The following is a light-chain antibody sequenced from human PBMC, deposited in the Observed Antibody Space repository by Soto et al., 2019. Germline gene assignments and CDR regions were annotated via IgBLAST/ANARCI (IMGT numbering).Light chain of an antibody. J-gene: IGKJ5*01. V-gene: IGKV1-5*03. CDR1: QSISNW. CDR2: KAS. Sequence: DIHMTQSPSTLSASVGYRFTITCRASQSISNWLAWYQQKPVKAPKLVXYKASSLESGVPSRFSGSGSGTEFTLTISSLQPDDFATYYCQQYDTWPSITFGQGTRLEIK. CDR3: QQYDTWPSIT.